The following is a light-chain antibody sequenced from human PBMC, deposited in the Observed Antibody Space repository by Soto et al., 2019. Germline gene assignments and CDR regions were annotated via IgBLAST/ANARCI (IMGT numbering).Light chain of an antibody. Sequence: SYELTQPPSVSVSPGQTASITCSGDKLGERYAAWYQQKPGQSPVVVIYQDTKRPSGIPERFSGSNSGNTATLTIRGTQAMDEADYYCQAWDTNINWVFGGGTKLTVL. CDR1: KLGERY. J-gene: IGLJ3*02. CDR2: QDT. CDR3: QAWDTNINWV. V-gene: IGLV3-1*01.